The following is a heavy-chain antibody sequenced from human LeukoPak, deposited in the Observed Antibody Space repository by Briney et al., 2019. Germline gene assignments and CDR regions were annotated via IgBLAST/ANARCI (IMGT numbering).Heavy chain of an antibody. CDR3: AGYSVYGNHDY. V-gene: IGHV4-34*01. Sequence: SETLSLTCAVYGGSFSGYYWSWIRQPPGKGLEWIGEINHSGSTNYNPSLKSRVTISVDTSKNQFSLKLSSVTAADTAVYYCAGYSVYGNHDYWGQGTLVTVSS. J-gene: IGHJ4*02. CDR1: GGSFSGYY. CDR2: INHSGST. D-gene: IGHD5/OR15-5a*01.